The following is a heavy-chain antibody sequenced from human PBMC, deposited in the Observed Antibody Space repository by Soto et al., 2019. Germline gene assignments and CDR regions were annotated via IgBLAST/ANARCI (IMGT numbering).Heavy chain of an antibody. J-gene: IGHJ4*02. CDR2: ISYSGST. Sequence: SSETLSLTCTVSGGSISSGDYDWSWIRQPTGKGLECIGYISYSGSTYYNPSLKSRVTMSVDTSKNQFSLKLGSVTAADTAVSYCARDPSSGGYCPGPCFDNWGQGTLVTVSS. CDR1: GGSISSGDYD. CDR3: ARDPSSGGYCPGPCFDN. D-gene: IGHD2-21*01. V-gene: IGHV4-30-4*01.